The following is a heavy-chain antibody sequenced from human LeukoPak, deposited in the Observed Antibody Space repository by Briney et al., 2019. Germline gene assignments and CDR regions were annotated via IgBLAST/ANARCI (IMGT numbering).Heavy chain of an antibody. Sequence: ASVKVSCKASGYTFASYDINWVRQATGQGLEWMGWINTNTGNPTYAQGFTGRFVFSLDTSVSTAYLQISSLKAEDTAVYYCASGYCSGGSCYSDWFDPWGQGTLVTVSS. V-gene: IGHV7-4-1*02. CDR1: GYTFASYD. CDR3: ASGYCSGGSCYSDWFDP. D-gene: IGHD2-15*01. CDR2: INTNTGNP. J-gene: IGHJ5*02.